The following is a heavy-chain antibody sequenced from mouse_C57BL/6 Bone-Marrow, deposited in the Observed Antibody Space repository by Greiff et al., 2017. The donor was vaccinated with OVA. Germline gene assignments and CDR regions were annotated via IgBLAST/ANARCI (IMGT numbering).Heavy chain of an antibody. CDR1: GYTFTSYW. V-gene: IGHV1-69*01. J-gene: IGHJ3*01. D-gene: IGHD1-1*01. CDR2: IDPSDSYT. Sequence: QVQLQQPGAELVMPGASVKLSCKASGYTFTSYWMHWVKQRPGQGLEWIGEIDPSDSYTNYNQKFKGKSTLTVDKSSSTAYMQLRSLSSEDSAVYYCARGTLVLRAWFAYWGQGTLVTVSA. CDR3: ARGTLVLRAWFAY.